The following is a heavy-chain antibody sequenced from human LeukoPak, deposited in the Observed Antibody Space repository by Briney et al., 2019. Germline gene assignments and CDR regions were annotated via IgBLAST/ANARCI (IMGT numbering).Heavy chain of an antibody. V-gene: IGHV4-39*01. CDR1: GGSISSSSYY. J-gene: IGHJ4*02. D-gene: IGHD5-12*01. CDR2: IYYSGST. CDR3: ARRNSGYDLGFDY. Sequence: SETLSLTCTVSGGSISSSSYYWGWIRQPPGKGLEWIGSIYYSGSTYYNPSLKSRVTISVDTSKNQFSQKLSSVTAADTAVYYCARRNSGYDLGFDYWGQGTLVTVSS.